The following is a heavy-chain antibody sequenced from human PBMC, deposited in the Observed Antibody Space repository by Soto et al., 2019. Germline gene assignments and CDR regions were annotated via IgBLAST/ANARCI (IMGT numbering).Heavy chain of an antibody. CDR2: IIPIFGTA. Sequence: SAKVTCKDSGGTFSSGAISWVRQAPGQGLEWMGGIIPIFGTANYAQRFQGRVTITADESTSTAYMELSSLRSEDTAVYYCARMGYSNWFDYWGQGTLVTVSS. D-gene: IGHD4-4*01. J-gene: IGHJ4*02. CDR3: ARMGYSNWFDY. CDR1: GGTFSSGA. V-gene: IGHV1-69*13.